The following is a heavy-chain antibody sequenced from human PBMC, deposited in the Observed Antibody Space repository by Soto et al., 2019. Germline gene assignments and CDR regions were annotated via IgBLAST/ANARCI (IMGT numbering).Heavy chain of an antibody. CDR3: ARDNYVDIVATMPDDDDYGMGV. V-gene: IGHV3-21*01. CDR1: GFTFSSYS. CDR2: ISSSSSDI. J-gene: IGHJ6*02. Sequence: GGSLRLSCAASGFTFSSYSMNWVRQAPGQGLEWVSSISSSSSDIYYADSVKGRFPNSRDNAKSSLYPQLNRLRADEKAVNYCARDNYVDIVATMPDDDDYGMGVCAQGTT. D-gene: IGHD5-12*01.